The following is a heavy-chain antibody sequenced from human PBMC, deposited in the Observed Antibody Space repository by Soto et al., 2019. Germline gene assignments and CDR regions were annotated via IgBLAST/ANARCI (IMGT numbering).Heavy chain of an antibody. D-gene: IGHD2-15*01. V-gene: IGHV4-39*01. J-gene: IGHJ6*02. Sequence: PSETLSLTCAVSGGSVSSGNYYWSWIRQPPGKGLEWIGYIYYSGSTYYNPSLKSRVTISVDTSKNQFSLKLSSVTAADTAVYYCARLVCSGGSCYSLRRPTGDYYYGMDVWGQGTTVTVSS. CDR1: GGSVSSGNYY. CDR3: ARLVCSGGSCYSLRRPTGDYYYGMDV. CDR2: IYYSGST.